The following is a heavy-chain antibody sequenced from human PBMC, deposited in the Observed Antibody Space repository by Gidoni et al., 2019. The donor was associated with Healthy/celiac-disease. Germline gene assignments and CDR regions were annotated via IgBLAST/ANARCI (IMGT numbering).Heavy chain of an antibody. D-gene: IGHD1-26*01. CDR1: GFHYTSYT. CDR2: ISRSSSYI. CDR3: ARVVGATRSFGYYYYYGMDV. Sequence: EVQLVESVGGLVKPGGSRRFTCAASGFHYTSYTMNCVRQAPGKGPDWVSSISRSSSYIYYAGSVKGRFTISRDNAKNSLYLQMNSLRAEDTAVYYCARVVGATRSFGYYYYYGMDVWGQGTTVTVSS. V-gene: IGHV3-21*01. J-gene: IGHJ6*02.